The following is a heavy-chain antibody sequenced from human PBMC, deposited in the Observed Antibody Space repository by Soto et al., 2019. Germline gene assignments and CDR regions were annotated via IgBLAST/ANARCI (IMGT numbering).Heavy chain of an antibody. Sequence: PLVTQSLTWRVSAGTCICYLWSWIRQSPDKGLEWIGEINDSGSTYYNPSFRSRLTLSVDTSKSQISLRLTSVSAADSAVYYCQGGDFWGQATWVT. CDR1: AGTCICYL. V-gene: IGHV4-34*08. J-gene: IGHJ4*02. D-gene: IGHD3-16*01. CDR2: INDSGST. CDR3: QGGDF.